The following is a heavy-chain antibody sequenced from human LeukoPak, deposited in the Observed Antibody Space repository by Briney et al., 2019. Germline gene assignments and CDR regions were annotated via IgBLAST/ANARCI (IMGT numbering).Heavy chain of an antibody. CDR1: GFTFSNAW. V-gene: IGHV3-15*01. CDR2: IKSKTDGGTT. D-gene: IGHD4-17*01. J-gene: IGHJ3*02. Sequence: GGSLRLSCAASGFTFSNAWMSWVRQAPGKGLEWVGRIKSKTDGGTTDYAAPVKGRFTISRDDSKNTLYLQMNSLRAEDTAVYYCAKDGVGTVTPTDAFDIWGQGTMVTVSS. CDR3: AKDGVGTVTPTDAFDI.